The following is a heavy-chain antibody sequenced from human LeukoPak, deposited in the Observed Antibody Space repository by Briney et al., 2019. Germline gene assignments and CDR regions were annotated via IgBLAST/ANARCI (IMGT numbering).Heavy chain of an antibody. CDR2: IKQDGSEQ. V-gene: IGHV3-7*03. Sequence: PGGSLRLSCAASGFTFSHYYMSWVRQAPGKGLEWVANIKQDGSEQFYLDSVKGRFTISRDNAKNSLYLQMNSLRAEDTAVYYCASKLIWGQGTLVTVSS. CDR1: GFTFSHYY. CDR3: ASKLI. D-gene: IGHD2-15*01. J-gene: IGHJ4*02.